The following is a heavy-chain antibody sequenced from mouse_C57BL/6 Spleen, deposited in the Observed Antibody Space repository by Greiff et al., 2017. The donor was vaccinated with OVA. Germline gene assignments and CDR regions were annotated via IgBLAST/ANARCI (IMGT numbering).Heavy chain of an antibody. Sequence: EVQLQQSGAELVRPGASVKLSCTASGFNIKDDYMHWVKQRPEHGLEWIGWIDPENGDTEYASKFQGKATITADTSSNTAYLQLSSLTSEDTAVYYCTTGGYYYGSSYGAYWGQGTLVTVSA. CDR2: IDPENGDT. CDR3: TTGGYYYGSSYGAY. D-gene: IGHD1-1*01. J-gene: IGHJ3*01. V-gene: IGHV14-4*01. CDR1: GFNIKDDY.